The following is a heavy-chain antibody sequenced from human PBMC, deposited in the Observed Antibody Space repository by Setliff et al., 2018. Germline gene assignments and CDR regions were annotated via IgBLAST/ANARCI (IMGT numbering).Heavy chain of an antibody. D-gene: IGHD2-8*02. CDR3: SRLVRYCTARTCQTASGGEF. Sequence: GASVKVSCKASGSTFTDSIVNWVRQAPGQGLEWMGWISAYTGNTNYAQKLQGRVSMTTDTSTSTAYMELRSLTPDDTAVYYCSRLVRYCTARTCQTASGGEFWGQGTLVTVSS. J-gene: IGHJ4*02. CDR2: ISAYTGNT. V-gene: IGHV1-18*01. CDR1: GSTFTDSI.